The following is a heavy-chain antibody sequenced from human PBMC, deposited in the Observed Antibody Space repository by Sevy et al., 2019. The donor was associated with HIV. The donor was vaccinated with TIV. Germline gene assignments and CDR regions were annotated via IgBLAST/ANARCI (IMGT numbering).Heavy chain of an antibody. CDR3: AKAGSPGYCSRTSCYALHWFDP. CDR1: GFTFSSYA. D-gene: IGHD2-2*03. CDR2: ISGSGGST. J-gene: IGHJ5*02. Sequence: GGSLRLSCAASGFTFSSYAMSWVRQAPGKGLEWVSAISGSGGSTYYADSVKGRFTISRDNSKNTLYLQMNSLRAEDTAVYYCAKAGSPGYCSRTSCYALHWFDPWGQGTLVTVSS. V-gene: IGHV3-23*01.